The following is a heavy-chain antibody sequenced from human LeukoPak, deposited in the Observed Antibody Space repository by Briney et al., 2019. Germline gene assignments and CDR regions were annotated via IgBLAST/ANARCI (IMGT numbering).Heavy chain of an antibody. J-gene: IGHJ5*02. D-gene: IGHD2-15*01. CDR3: ARGDIDH. CDR1: GYTFNIYY. Sequence: ASVKVSCKXSGYTFNIYYVQWVRQAPGQGLEWMGVIHPNDGSTTYAQKFQGRIIMTSDTSTSTIYMELSSLRSDDTAVYYCARGDIDHWGQGTLVTVSS. V-gene: IGHV1-46*02. CDR2: IHPNDGST.